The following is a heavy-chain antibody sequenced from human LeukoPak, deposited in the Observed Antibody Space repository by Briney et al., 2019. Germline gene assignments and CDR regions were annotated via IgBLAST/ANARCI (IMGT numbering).Heavy chain of an antibody. CDR1: GFTFSSYG. V-gene: IGHV3-30*18. Sequence: GGSLRLSCAASGFTFSSYGMHWVRQAPGKGLEWVAVISYDGSNKYYADSVKGRFTISRDNSKNTLYLQMNSLRAEDAAVYFCAKELHGSGSYAFDYWGQGTLVTVSS. CDR3: AKELHGSGSYAFDY. CDR2: ISYDGSNK. D-gene: IGHD3-10*01. J-gene: IGHJ4*02.